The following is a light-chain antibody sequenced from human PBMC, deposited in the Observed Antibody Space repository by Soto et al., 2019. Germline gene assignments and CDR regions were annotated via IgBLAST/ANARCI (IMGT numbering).Light chain of an antibody. V-gene: IGKV3-11*01. CDR1: QSVSSN. J-gene: IGKJ4*01. Sequence: EIVLIQSPATLSLSPGERATLSCRASQSVSSNLAWYQRNPGQAPRLLIFDASNRATGIPARFSGSGSGTDFTLTISSLEPEDFAVYYCQQHSNWPLTFGGGTKVEIK. CDR2: DAS. CDR3: QQHSNWPLT.